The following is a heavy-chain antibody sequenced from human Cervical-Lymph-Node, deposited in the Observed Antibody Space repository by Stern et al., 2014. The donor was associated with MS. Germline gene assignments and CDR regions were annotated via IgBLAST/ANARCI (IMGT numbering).Heavy chain of an antibody. Sequence: VQLVESGGGLVKPGGSLRLSCAASGFSFSDYYMSWIRQAPGTGMAWVTYISGSTSYTKYADSVKGRFTISRDNTKNSLYLQMNSLSAEDTAVYYCARGYSSGWYAGSDYWGQGSLVTVSS. CDR3: ARGYSSGWYAGSDY. V-gene: IGHV3-11*06. CDR2: ISGSTSYT. D-gene: IGHD6-19*01. CDR1: GFSFSDYY. J-gene: IGHJ4*02.